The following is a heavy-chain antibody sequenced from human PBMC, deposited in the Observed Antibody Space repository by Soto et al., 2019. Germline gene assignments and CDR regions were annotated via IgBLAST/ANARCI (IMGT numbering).Heavy chain of an antibody. J-gene: IGHJ4*02. D-gene: IGHD4-17*01. Sequence: SETLSLTCTVSGGSISGYYWTWIRLPPGKGLEYIGYIYYSGSTNYNPSLESRVTISVDTSKNQFSLKLSSVTAADTAVYYCARENGDYVDYWGQGTLVTVSS. V-gene: IGHV4-59*12. CDR1: GGSISGYY. CDR2: IYYSGST. CDR3: ARENGDYVDY.